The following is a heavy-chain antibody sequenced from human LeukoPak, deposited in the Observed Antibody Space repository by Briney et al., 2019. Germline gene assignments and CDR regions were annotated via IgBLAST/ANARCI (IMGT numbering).Heavy chain of an antibody. V-gene: IGHV4-4*07. J-gene: IGHJ5*02. Sequence: SETLSLTCTVSGGSISSYYWSWIRQPAGKGLEWIGRIYTSGSTNYNPSLKSRVTMSVDTSKNQFSLKLGSGTAADTAVYYCGRGGGGSGWSPPYTWFDPWGQGTLVTVSS. D-gene: IGHD6-19*01. CDR2: IYTSGST. CDR3: GRGGGGSGWSPPYTWFDP. CDR1: GGSISSYY.